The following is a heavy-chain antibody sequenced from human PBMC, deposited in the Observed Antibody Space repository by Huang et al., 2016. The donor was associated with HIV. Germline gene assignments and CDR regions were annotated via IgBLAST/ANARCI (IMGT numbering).Heavy chain of an antibody. Sequence: QMQLQQRGAGLLKPSETLSLTCGVSGGSFTGNYLTWIRQAPVKGLEWIGEVNDSGATNYHPSLNGRVTRSLDKSNRELSLNLRSVTAADTAVYYCARQWTILEWLLGLDVWGQGTTVIVSS. V-gene: IGHV4-34*02. CDR3: ARQWTILEWLLGLDV. D-gene: IGHD3-3*01. CDR1: GGSFTGNY. CDR2: VNDSGAT. J-gene: IGHJ6*02.